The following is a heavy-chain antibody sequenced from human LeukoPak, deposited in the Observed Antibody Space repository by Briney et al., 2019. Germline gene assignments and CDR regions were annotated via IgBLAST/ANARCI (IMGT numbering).Heavy chain of an antibody. J-gene: IGHJ4*02. D-gene: IGHD3-16*02. V-gene: IGHV1-69*13. Sequence: ASVKVSCKASGGTFSSYAISWVRQAPGQGLEWMGGIIPIFGTANYAQKFQGRVTITADESTSTAYMELSSLRSEDTAVYYCARSDNYDHVWGSYRYFDYWGQGTLVTVSS. CDR3: ARSDNYDHVWGSYRYFDY. CDR2: IIPIFGTA. CDR1: GGTFSSYA.